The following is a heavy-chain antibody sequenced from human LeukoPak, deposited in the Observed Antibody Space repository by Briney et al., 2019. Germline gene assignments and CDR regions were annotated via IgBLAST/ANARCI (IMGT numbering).Heavy chain of an antibody. V-gene: IGHV4-59*08. D-gene: IGHD4-17*01. CDR2: IYYSGST. Sequence: PSETLSLTCTASGGSISSYYWSWIRQPPGKGLEWIGYIYYSGSTNYNPSLKSRVTISVDTSKNQFSLKLSSVTAADTAVYYCAGHYVKSTVTTYNWFDPWGQGTLVTVSS. J-gene: IGHJ5*02. CDR3: AGHYVKSTVTTYNWFDP. CDR1: GGSISSYY.